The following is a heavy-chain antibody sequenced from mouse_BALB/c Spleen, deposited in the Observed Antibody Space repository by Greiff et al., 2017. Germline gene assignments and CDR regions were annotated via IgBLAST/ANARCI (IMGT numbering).Heavy chain of an antibody. CDR1: GDSITSGY. CDR3: ARKNYGSSWYFDV. Sequence: DVKLQESGPSLVKPSQTLSLTCSVTGDSITSGYWNWIRKFPGNKLEYMGYISYSGSTYYNPSLKSRISITRDTSKNQYYLQLNSVTTEDTATYYCARKNYGSSWYFDVWGAGTTVTVSS. J-gene: IGHJ1*01. V-gene: IGHV3-8*02. D-gene: IGHD1-1*01. CDR2: ISYSGST.